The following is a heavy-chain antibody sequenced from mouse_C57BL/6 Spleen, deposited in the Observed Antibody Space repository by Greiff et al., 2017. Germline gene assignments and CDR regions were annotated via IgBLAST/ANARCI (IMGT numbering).Heavy chain of an antibody. J-gene: IGHJ2*01. CDR2: IDPETGGT. CDR3: TRDGSSQYYFDY. D-gene: IGHD1-1*01. Sequence: VKLQQSGAELVRPGASVTLSCKASGYTFTDYEMHWVKQTPVHGLEWIGAIDPETGGTAYNQKFKGKAILTADKSSSTAYMELRSLTSEDSAVYYCTRDGSSQYYFDYWGQGTTLTVSS. V-gene: IGHV1-15*01. CDR1: GYTFTDYE.